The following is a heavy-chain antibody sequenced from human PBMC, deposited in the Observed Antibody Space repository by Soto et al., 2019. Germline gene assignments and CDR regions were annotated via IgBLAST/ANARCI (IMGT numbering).Heavy chain of an antibody. CDR3: ARGGSILSSSWYRDYYYGMDV. Sequence: PGGSLRLSCAASGVTFSSYAMHWVRQAPGKGLEWVAVISYDGSNKYYADSVKGRFTISRDNSKNTLYLQMNSLRAEDTAVYYCARGGSILSSSWYRDYYYGMDVWGQGTTVTVSS. J-gene: IGHJ6*02. V-gene: IGHV3-30-3*01. CDR2: ISYDGSNK. CDR1: GVTFSSYA. D-gene: IGHD6-13*01.